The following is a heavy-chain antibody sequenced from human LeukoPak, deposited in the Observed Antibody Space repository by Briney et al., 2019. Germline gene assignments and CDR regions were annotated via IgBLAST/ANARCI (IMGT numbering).Heavy chain of an antibody. CDR2: IYSGGST. D-gene: IGHD6-19*01. CDR3: ARGTYTSGWYYFDS. CDR1: GFTVSSNY. V-gene: IGHV3-66*01. Sequence: GGSLRLSCAASGFTVSSNYMSWVGQAPGKGLEWVSVIYSGGSTYYADSVKGRFTISRDNSKNTLYLQMNSLRAEDTAVYYCARGTYTSGWYYFDSWGQGTLVTVSS. J-gene: IGHJ4*02.